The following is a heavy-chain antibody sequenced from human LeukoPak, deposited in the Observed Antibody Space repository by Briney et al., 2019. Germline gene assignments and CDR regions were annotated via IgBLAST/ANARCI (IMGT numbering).Heavy chain of an antibody. CDR1: GGTFSNYA. CDR3: ARVPDTAMVTYYGMDV. Sequence: SVKVSCKASGGTFSNYAISWVRQAPGQGLEWMGRIIPIFGIANYAQKFQGRVTITADKSTSTAYMELSSLRSEDTAVYYCARVPDTAMVTYYGMDVWGQGTTVTVSS. D-gene: IGHD5-18*01. J-gene: IGHJ6*02. CDR2: IIPIFGIA. V-gene: IGHV1-69*04.